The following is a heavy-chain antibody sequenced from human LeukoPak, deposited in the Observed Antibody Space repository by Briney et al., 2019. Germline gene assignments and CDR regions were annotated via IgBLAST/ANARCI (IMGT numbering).Heavy chain of an antibody. Sequence: GASVKVSCKASGYTFTSYDISWVRQAPGQGLEWMGGIIPIFGTANYAQKFQGRVTITTDESTSTAYMELSSLRSEDTAVYYCARDPSPVGKSYRSYWYFDLWGRGTLVTVSS. J-gene: IGHJ2*01. CDR2: IIPIFGTA. CDR1: GYTFTSYD. D-gene: IGHD3-16*02. V-gene: IGHV1-69*05. CDR3: ARDPSPVGKSYRSYWYFDL.